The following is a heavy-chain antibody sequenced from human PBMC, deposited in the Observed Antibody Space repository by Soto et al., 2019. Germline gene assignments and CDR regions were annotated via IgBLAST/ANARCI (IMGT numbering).Heavy chain of an antibody. CDR1: GFTFSDYY. Sequence: GGSLRLSCAASGFTFSDYYMSWIRQAPGKGLEWVSYISSSSSYTNYADSVKGRFTISRDNAKNSLYLQMNSLRAEDTAVYYCARHDDSSGYEDPDAFERWGRGTMVTVSS. CDR2: ISSSSSYT. V-gene: IGHV3-11*06. J-gene: IGHJ3*02. CDR3: ARHDDSSGYEDPDAFER. D-gene: IGHD3-22*01.